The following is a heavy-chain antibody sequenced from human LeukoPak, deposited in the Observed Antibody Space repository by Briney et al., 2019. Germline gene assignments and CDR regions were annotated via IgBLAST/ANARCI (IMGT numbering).Heavy chain of an antibody. CDR1: GFTFKNAW. CDR2: IKSTRDGGAT. CDR3: AKPPGFSGGPIKKWEVHEGLFFQY. D-gene: IGHD1-26*01. V-gene: IGHV3-15*01. J-gene: IGHJ4*02. Sequence: GGSLRLSCEASGFTFKNAWMIWVRQAPGKGPEWVGRIKSTRDGGATEYAAPVKGRFTISRDNSKNTIYLQMNSLRAEDTAIYYCAKPPGFSGGPIKKWEVHEGLFFQYWGRGTLVTVSS.